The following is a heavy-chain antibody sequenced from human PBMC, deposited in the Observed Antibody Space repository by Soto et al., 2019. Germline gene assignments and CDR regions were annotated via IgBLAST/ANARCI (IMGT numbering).Heavy chain of an antibody. J-gene: IGHJ4*02. V-gene: IGHV3-20*04. Sequence: EVQLVESGGGVVRPGGSLRLSCAASGFTFDDYGMSWVRQAPGKGLEWVSGINWNGGSTGYADSVKGRFTISRDNAKNTLYLQMTSLRAEDTALYYCARLYSSGWYGPGRYWGQGTLVTVSS. D-gene: IGHD6-19*01. CDR3: ARLYSSGWYGPGRY. CDR2: INWNGGST. CDR1: GFTFDDYG.